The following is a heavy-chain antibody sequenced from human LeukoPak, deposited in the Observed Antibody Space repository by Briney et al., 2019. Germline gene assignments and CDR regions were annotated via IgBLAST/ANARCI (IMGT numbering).Heavy chain of an antibody. CDR1: GYTFTSYA. D-gene: IGHD3-3*01. CDR3: ARDLPARDYDFWSGSILNWFDP. CDR2: INTNTGNP. V-gene: IGHV7-4-1*02. Sequence: ASVKVSCKASGYTFTSYAMNWVRQAPGQGLEWMGWINTNTGNPTYAQGFTGRFVFSLDTSVSTAYLQISSLKAEDTAVYYCARDLPARDYDFWSGSILNWFDPWGQGTLVTVSS. J-gene: IGHJ5*02.